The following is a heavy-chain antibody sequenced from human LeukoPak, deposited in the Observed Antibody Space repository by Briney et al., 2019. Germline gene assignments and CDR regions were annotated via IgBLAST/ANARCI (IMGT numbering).Heavy chain of an antibody. D-gene: IGHD2-2*02. CDR2: IKQDGSEK. J-gene: IGHJ6*03. CDR1: GFTFSSYW. CDR3: ARVWCSSTSCYSTPPDYMDV. Sequence: GGFLRLSCAASGFTFSSYWMSWVRQAPGKGLEWVANIKQDGSEKYYVDSVKGRFTISRDNAKNSLYLQMNSLRAEDTAVYYCARVWCSSTSCYSTPPDYMDVWGKGTTVTVSS. V-gene: IGHV3-7*01.